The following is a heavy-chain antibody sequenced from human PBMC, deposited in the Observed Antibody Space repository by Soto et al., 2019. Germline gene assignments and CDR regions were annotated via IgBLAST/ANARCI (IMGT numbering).Heavy chain of an antibody. CDR1: GGSISSGGYY. J-gene: IGHJ6*02. CDR3: ARDHPYDDSSGYRAYGMDV. Sequence: LSLTCTVSGGSISSGGYYWSWIRQHPGKGLEWIGYIYYSGSTYYNPSLKSRVTISVDTSKNQFSLKLSSVTAADTAVYYCARDHPYDDSSGYRAYGMDVWGQGTTVTV. V-gene: IGHV4-31*03. D-gene: IGHD3-22*01. CDR2: IYYSGST.